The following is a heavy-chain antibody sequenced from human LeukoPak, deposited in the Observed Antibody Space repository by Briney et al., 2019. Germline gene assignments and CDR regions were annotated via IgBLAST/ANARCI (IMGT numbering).Heavy chain of an antibody. V-gene: IGHV3-11*05. CDR3: ARVSGSGSLYYYYGMDV. D-gene: IGHD3-10*01. Sequence: GGSLRLSCAASGFTFSDYYMSWIRQAPGKGLEWVSYISSSSSYTNYADSVKGRFTISRDNAKNSLYLQMNSLRAEDTAVYYCARVSGSGSLYYYYGMDVWGQGTLVTVSS. J-gene: IGHJ6*02. CDR2: ISSSSSYT. CDR1: GFTFSDYY.